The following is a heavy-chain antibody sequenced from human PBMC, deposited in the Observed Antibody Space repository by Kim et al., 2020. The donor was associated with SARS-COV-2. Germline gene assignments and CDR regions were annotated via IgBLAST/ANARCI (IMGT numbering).Heavy chain of an antibody. CDR2: M. CDR3: ARDASGWSRDY. J-gene: IGHJ4*02. V-gene: IGHV3-21*01. D-gene: IGHD6-19*01. Sequence: MYYADSVKGRFTIARDNAKNSLCLQMNSLRAGDTAVYYCARDASGWSRDYWGQGTLVTVSS.